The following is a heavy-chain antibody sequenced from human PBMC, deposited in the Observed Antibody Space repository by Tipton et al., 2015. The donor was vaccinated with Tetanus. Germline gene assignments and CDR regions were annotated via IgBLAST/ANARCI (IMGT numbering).Heavy chain of an antibody. CDR2: SWYDGTDK. CDR1: GFIFSSYG. CDR3: AREAECSGGSCFSGNFDP. D-gene: IGHD2-15*01. Sequence: SLRLSCAASGFIFSSYGIHWVRQAPGKGLEWLAVSWYDGTDKYYADSVKGRFTISRDNSKNTLYLQMNSLRAEDTALYYCAREAECSGGSCFSGNFDPWGRGTQVTVSS. V-gene: IGHV3-33*01. J-gene: IGHJ5*02.